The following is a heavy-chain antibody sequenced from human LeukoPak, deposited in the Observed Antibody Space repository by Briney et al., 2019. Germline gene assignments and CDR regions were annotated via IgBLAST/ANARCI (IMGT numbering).Heavy chain of an antibody. Sequence: SGRFLRLSCAASGFNVDDYAMYWVRKAPWKCLEFVSLIRWYSKNLGYADSVKGRFTISRDNAKNSVYLEMNSLRVENTALYYCAKFRTVANQIDFDHCGEETLVIASS. D-gene: IGHD5-12*01. CDR2: IRWYSKNL. CDR3: AKFRTVANQIDFDH. V-gene: IGHV3-9*01. CDR1: GFNVDDYA. J-gene: IGHJ4*02.